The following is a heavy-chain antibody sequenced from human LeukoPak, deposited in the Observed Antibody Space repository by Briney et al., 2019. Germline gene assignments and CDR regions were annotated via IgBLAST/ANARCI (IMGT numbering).Heavy chain of an antibody. CDR2: ISYDGSNK. D-gene: IGHD3-9*01. V-gene: IGHV3-30-3*01. J-gene: IGHJ6*02. Sequence: GSLRLSCAASGFTFSSYAMHWVRQAPGKGLEWVAVISYDGSNKYYADSVKGRFTISRDNSKNTLYLQMNSLRAEDTAVYYCARYAEYYDILTGYYNSYYGMDVWGQGTTVTVSS. CDR3: ARYAEYYDILTGYYNSYYGMDV. CDR1: GFTFSSYA.